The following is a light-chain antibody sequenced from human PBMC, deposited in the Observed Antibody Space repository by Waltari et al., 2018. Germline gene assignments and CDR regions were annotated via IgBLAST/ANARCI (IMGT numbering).Light chain of an antibody. V-gene: IGKV1-39*01. J-gene: IGKJ1*01. Sequence: DIQITQSPPSLSASVGDRVTITCRARQSISNNLNWYQQKAGKAPKLLIYAASSLQSGVPSRFSGSGSGTDFTLTILSLQPDDFATYYCQQSYSTPPRTFGQGTKVENK. CDR1: QSISNN. CDR2: AAS. CDR3: QQSYSTPPRT.